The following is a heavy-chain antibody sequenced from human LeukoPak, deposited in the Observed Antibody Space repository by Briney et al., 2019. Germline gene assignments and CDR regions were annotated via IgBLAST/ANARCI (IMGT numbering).Heavy chain of an antibody. CDR1: GFTYRNIG. CDR2: ISGSGGST. V-gene: IGHV3-23*01. D-gene: IGHD1-1*01. CDR3: AKDVTAVSIWNGASDFDY. J-gene: IGHJ4*02. Sequence: GGSLRLSCAVSGFTYRNIGMSWVRQASGKGPEWVSGISGSGGSTYYYYSRKGRFTISKDNSKSTLYLQMNSLRGEDTAIYYCAKDVTAVSIWNGASDFDYWGQGTLVTVSS.